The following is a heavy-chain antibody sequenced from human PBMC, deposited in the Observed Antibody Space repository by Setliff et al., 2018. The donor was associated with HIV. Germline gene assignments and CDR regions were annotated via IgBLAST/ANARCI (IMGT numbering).Heavy chain of an antibody. CDR1: GGSFSGYY. V-gene: IGHV4-34*01. CDR3: ARLSGGMVPNY. D-gene: IGHD3-10*01. Sequence: SETLSLTCAVYGGSFSGYYWNWIRQSPGKGLEWIGEITHSGSTNYNPSLKSRVTISIDTSKNQFSLKVNSVTAADTAVYYCARLSGGMVPNYWGQGTLVTVSS. CDR2: ITHSGST. J-gene: IGHJ4*02.